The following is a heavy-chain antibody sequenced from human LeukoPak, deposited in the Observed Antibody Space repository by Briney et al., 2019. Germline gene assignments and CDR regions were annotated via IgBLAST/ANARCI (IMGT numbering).Heavy chain of an antibody. D-gene: IGHD5-18*01. Sequence: GGSLRLSCAASGFTFSSYSMNWVRQAPGKGLEWVSSISSSSSNIYYADSVKGRFTISRDNSKNTLYLQMNSLRAEDTAVYYCAKVLLPLQLWLNNYYMDVWGKGTTVTVSS. V-gene: IGHV3-21*04. CDR1: GFTFSSYS. CDR3: AKVLLPLQLWLNNYYMDV. J-gene: IGHJ6*03. CDR2: ISSSSSNI.